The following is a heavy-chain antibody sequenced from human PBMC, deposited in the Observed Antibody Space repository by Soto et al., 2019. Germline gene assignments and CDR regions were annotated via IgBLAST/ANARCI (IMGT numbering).Heavy chain of an antibody. J-gene: IGHJ4*02. D-gene: IGHD4-4*01. Sequence: QVQVLQSGAEVKKPGASVKVSCKASEYTFTSYTMHWVRQAPGQRLEWMGWINGGNGNTKYSQKFQGRVTITRDTSASTSYREQRRLRSDDTAVYYCARELQGLYYFDYWGQGTLVTVSS. CDR2: INGGNGNT. CDR1: EYTFTSYT. CDR3: ARELQGLYYFDY. V-gene: IGHV1-3*01.